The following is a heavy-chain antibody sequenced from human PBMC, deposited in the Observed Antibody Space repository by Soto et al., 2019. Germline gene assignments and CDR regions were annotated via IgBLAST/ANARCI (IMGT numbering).Heavy chain of an antibody. CDR3: ARGREGVVATH. V-gene: IGHV4-34*01. J-gene: IGHJ4*02. D-gene: IGHD5-12*01. CDR2: VKDGGHT. CDR1: GGSLSGYY. Sequence: QVQLQQWGAGLLKPSETLSLNCAVTGGSLSGYYWSWIRQPPGKGLEWIGEVKDGGHTNYSPSLRGRVTISSDTSNNQFSLRLNSVTAAAAGVYYCARGREGVVATHWDQGSLVTVSS.